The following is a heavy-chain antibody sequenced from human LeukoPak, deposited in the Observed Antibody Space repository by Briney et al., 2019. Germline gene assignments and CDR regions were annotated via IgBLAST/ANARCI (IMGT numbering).Heavy chain of an antibody. CDR1: GDSISSSSYF. CDR3: ARDIGGAGY. D-gene: IGHD6-19*01. V-gene: IGHV4-39*07. CDR2: IYYSGST. J-gene: IGHJ4*02. Sequence: SETLSLTCTVAGDSISSSSYFWGWIRQPPGRGLEWIGSIYYSGSTYINPSLTSRVTISVDTSKNQFSLKLNSVTAADTAVYYCARDIGGAGYWGQGTLVTVSS.